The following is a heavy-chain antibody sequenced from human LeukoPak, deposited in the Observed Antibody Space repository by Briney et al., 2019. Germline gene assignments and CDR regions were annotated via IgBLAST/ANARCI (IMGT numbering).Heavy chain of an antibody. Sequence: PSETLSLTCAVYGGSFSVYYWSWIRQPPGKGLEWIGEINHSGSTNYNPSLKSRVTISVDTSKNQFSLKLSSVTAADTAVYYCARGIAAAAVIRSWFDPWGQGTLVTVSS. J-gene: IGHJ5*02. D-gene: IGHD6-13*01. CDR3: ARGIAAAAVIRSWFDP. V-gene: IGHV4-34*01. CDR2: INHSGST. CDR1: GGSFSVYY.